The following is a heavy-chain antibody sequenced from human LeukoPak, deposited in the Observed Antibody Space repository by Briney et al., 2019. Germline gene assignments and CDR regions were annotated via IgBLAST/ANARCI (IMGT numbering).Heavy chain of an antibody. CDR3: ARLVWHRTDLRFDY. J-gene: IGHJ4*02. Sequence: ASVKVSCKASGYTFTSYDINWVRQAPGQGLEWMGWMNPNSGNTGYAQKFQGRVTMTRNTSISTAYMELSSLRSEDTAVYYCARLVWHRTDLRFDYWGQGTLVTVSS. CDR2: MNPNSGNT. D-gene: IGHD1-14*01. V-gene: IGHV1-8*01. CDR1: GYTFTSYD.